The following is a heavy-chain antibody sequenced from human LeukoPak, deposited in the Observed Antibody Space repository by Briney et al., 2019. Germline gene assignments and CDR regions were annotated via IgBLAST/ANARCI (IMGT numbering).Heavy chain of an antibody. CDR3: AREYDSSGYYSPS. D-gene: IGHD3-22*01. CDR2: INTSGST. CDR1: GGSISSGSYY. J-gene: IGHJ4*02. Sequence: SETLSLTCTVSGGSISSGSYYWSWIRQPAGKRLEWIGRINTSGSTNYNPSLKSRVTISVDTSKNQFSLKLSSVTAADTAVYYCAREYDSSGYYSPSWGQGTLVTVSS. V-gene: IGHV4-61*02.